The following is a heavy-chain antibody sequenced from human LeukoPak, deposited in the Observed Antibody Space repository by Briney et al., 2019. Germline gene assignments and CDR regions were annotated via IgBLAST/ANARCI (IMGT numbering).Heavy chain of an antibody. J-gene: IGHJ6*03. CDR2: IYYTGST. CDR3: ARTTGSFYFYYYMDV. CDR1: GYSISSGYY. D-gene: IGHD1-26*01. Sequence: TSETLSLTCTVSGYSISSGYYWGWIRQPPGKGLEWIGSIYYTGSTYYNPSLKSRVTISVDTSKNQFSLRLSSVTAADTAVYYCARTTGSFYFYYYMDVWGKGTTVTVSS. V-gene: IGHV4-38-2*02.